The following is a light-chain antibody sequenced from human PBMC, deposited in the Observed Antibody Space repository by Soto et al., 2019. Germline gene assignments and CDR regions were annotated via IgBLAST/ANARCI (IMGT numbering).Light chain of an antibody. V-gene: IGKV3-20*01. CDR2: GAS. CDR3: EQYSSSPRT. J-gene: IGKJ1*01. CDR1: QSVSSSY. Sequence: EIVVTQAPGTLSLSPGERATLSCRASQSVSSSYLAWYQQKPGQAPRLLISGASSRATGIPDRFSGSGSGTDFTLTVSRLEPEDFAVYYSEQYSSSPRTFGQGTRV.